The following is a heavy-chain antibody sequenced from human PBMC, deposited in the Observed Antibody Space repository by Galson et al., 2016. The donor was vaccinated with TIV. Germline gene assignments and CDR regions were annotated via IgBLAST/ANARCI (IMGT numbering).Heavy chain of an antibody. V-gene: IGHV3-48*04. D-gene: IGHD4-23*01. CDR3: ARPGNYDGDRRGAFDL. CDR2: ITYTSATI. CDR1: GFTFSSWH. Sequence: SLRLSCAASGFTFSSWHMDWVRQAPGEGLEWISFITYTSATIYYADYVKGRFTVSRDNAKNSLYLQMNSLRAEDTAVYYCARPGNYDGDRRGAFDLWGQGTMVTVSP. J-gene: IGHJ3*01.